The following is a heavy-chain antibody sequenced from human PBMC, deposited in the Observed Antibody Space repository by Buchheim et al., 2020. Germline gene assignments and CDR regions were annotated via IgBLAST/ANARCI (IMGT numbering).Heavy chain of an antibody. J-gene: IGHJ4*02. CDR1: GFTFSSYA. CDR2: ISGSGGST. CDR3: ARDRFWSGLTYSNY. Sequence: EVQLLESGGGLVQPGGSLRLSCAASGFTFSSYAMSWVRQAPGKGLEWVSAISGSGGSTYYADSVKGRFTISRDSSKNTLFLQMNSLRVVDTALYYCARDRFWSGLTYSNYWGQGTL. D-gene: IGHD3-3*01. V-gene: IGHV3-23*01.